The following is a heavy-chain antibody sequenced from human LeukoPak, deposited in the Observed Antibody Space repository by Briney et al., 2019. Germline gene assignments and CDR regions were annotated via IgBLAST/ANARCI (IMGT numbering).Heavy chain of an antibody. CDR2: INPSGGST. CDR1: GYTFTSYY. D-gene: IGHD3-10*01. V-gene: IGHV1-46*01. CDR3: ARSRYYYGSGPNLEIDY. J-gene: IGHJ4*02. Sequence: ASVKVSCKASGYTFTSYYMHWVRQAPGQGLEWMGIINPSGGSTSYAQRFQGRVTMTRDTSTSTVYMELSSLRSEDTAVYYCARSRYYYGSGPNLEIDYWGQGTLVTVSS.